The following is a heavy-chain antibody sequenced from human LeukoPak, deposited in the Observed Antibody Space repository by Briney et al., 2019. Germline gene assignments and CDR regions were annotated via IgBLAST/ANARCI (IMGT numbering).Heavy chain of an antibody. J-gene: IGHJ4*02. CDR1: GGTFSSYA. V-gene: IGHV1-69*04. D-gene: IGHD1-1*01. CDR3: ARGTATNEFDY. Sequence: SVKVSCKASGGTFSSYAISWVRQAPGQGLEWMGRIIPILGIANYAQKFQGRVTITADKSTSTAYMELSSLRSEDTAVYYCARGTATNEFDYWGQGTLVTDSS. CDR2: IIPILGIA.